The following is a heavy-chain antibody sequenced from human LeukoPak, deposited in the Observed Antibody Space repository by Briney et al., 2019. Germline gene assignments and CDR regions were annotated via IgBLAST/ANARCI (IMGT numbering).Heavy chain of an antibody. CDR2: ISYTGNT. V-gene: IGHV4-59*01. Sequence: SESLSLTCTVSGGSIIGYYWSWIRQSPGKGLEWIGYISYTGNTNYNPSLKSRITISVDTSKNQFSLRLSSVTAADTAVYYCARDPGYIDCFDIWGQGTMVTVAS. J-gene: IGHJ3*02. CDR3: ARDPGYIDCFDI. D-gene: IGHD3-9*01. CDR1: GGSIIGYY.